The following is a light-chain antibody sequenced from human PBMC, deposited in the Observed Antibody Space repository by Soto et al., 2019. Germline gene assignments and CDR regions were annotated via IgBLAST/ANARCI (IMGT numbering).Light chain of an antibody. CDR1: QDINNY. J-gene: IGKJ3*01. V-gene: IGKV1-27*01. CDR2: AAS. Sequence: DIQMTQSPSSLSASVGDSVTITWRASQDINNYLAWYQQRPGKAPKLLIYAASTLQSGVPSRFSGGGSGTDFTLTISSLQPEDVATYYCQKYNNGPPATFGPGTKV. CDR3: QKYNNGPPAT.